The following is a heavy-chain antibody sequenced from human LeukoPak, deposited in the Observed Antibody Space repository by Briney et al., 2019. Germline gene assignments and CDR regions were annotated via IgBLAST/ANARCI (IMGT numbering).Heavy chain of an antibody. CDR1: GFTLRSYW. J-gene: IGHJ5*02. CDR2: IKQDGSEK. V-gene: IGHV3-7*01. D-gene: IGHD2-2*01. CDR3: ARAPISSTRVWFDP. Sequence: GGSLRLSCAASGFTLRSYWMSWVRQAPGKGLEWVANIKQDGSEKQYVDSVKGRFTISRDNAKNTLYLQMNSLRAEDTAVYYCARAPISSTRVWFDPWGQGTLVTVSS.